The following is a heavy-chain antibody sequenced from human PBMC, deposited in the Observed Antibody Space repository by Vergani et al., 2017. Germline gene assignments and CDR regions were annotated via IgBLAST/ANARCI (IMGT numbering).Heavy chain of an antibody. Sequence: EVQLLESGGGLVQPGGSLRLSCAASGFTFSSYAMSWVRQAPGKGLEWVSAISGSGGRTYYADSVKGRFTISRDNSKNTLYLQMNSLRAEDTAVYYCAKEGIQWELLLGSYFDYWGQGTLVTVSS. V-gene: IGHV3-23*01. CDR3: AKEGIQWELLLGSYFDY. D-gene: IGHD1-26*01. J-gene: IGHJ4*02. CDR1: GFTFSSYA. CDR2: ISGSGGRT.